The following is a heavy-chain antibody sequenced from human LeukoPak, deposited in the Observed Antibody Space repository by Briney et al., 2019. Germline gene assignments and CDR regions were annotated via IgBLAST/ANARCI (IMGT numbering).Heavy chain of an antibody. V-gene: IGHV3-7*01. CDR2: IKQDGSET. D-gene: IGHD4-17*01. J-gene: IGHJ4*02. CDR3: ARDGDYIMPPFDY. CDR1: GLTFTRYW. Sequence: GGSLRLSCAASGLTFTRYWMSWVRQAPGKGLEWVANIKQDGSETHYVDSVKGRFTISRDNARNSVYLQMNSLSDDDTAAYYCARDGDYIMPPFDYWGQGILVTVSS.